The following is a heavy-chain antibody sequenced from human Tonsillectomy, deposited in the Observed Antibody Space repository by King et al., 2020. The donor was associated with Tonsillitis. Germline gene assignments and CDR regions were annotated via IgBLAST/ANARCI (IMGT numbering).Heavy chain of an antibody. Sequence: VQLVESGGGLVQPGRSLRLSCTALGFTSGDYAMSWFRQAPGKGLEWVGFIRSKGYGGTTEYAASARGRFVISRDDSKNITYLQMHSLETEDTAVFYWARAFGPHYRSTSCYDIWFDPWGQGTLVTVSS. CDR3: ARAFGPHYRSTSCYDIWFDP. CDR1: GFTSGDYA. D-gene: IGHD2-2*01. CDR2: IRSKGYGGTT. J-gene: IGHJ5*02. V-gene: IGHV3-49*03.